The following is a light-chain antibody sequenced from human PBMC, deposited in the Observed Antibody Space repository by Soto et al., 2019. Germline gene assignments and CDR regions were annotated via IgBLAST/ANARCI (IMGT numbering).Light chain of an antibody. CDR2: KAS. V-gene: IGKV1-5*03. CDR1: QNLSSS. J-gene: IGKJ1*01. Sequence: DIQMTQSPSTLSASVGDRVTITCRASQNLSSSLAWYQQKPGKAPKLLIYKASSLESGVPSRFSGSGSGTAFTLTISSLQPDDFATYYCQQYNSYSRTFGQGTKVEIK. CDR3: QQYNSYSRT.